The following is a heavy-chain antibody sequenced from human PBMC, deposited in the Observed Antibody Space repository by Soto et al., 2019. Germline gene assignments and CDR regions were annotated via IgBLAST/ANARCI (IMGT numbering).Heavy chain of an antibody. Sequence: SVKVSCKASGGTFSSYAISWVRQAPGQGLEWMGGIIPIFGTANYAQKFQGRVTITADESTSTAYMELSSLRSEDTAVYYCAGNPNFDYYYGMDVWGQGTTVTVSS. CDR3: AGNPNFDYYYGMDV. CDR2: IIPIFGTA. D-gene: IGHD1-1*01. CDR1: GGTFSSYA. J-gene: IGHJ6*02. V-gene: IGHV1-69*13.